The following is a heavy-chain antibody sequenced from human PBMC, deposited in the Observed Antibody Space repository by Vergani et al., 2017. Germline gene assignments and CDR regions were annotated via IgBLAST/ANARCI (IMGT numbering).Heavy chain of an antibody. CDR1: RFTFSSYG. CDR2: IRYDGSNK. D-gene: IGHD1-1*01. Sequence: QVQLVESGGGVVQPGRSLRLSCAASRFTFSSYGMHWVRQAPGKGLEWVAFIRYDGSNKYYADSVKGRFTISRDNSKNTLYLQMNSLRAEDTAVYYCAKDRRRTGEFFDYWGQGTLVTVSS. J-gene: IGHJ4*02. CDR3: AKDRRRTGEFFDY. V-gene: IGHV3-30*02.